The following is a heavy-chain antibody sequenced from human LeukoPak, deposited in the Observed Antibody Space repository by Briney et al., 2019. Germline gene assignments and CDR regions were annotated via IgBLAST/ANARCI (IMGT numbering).Heavy chain of an antibody. V-gene: IGHV3-33*01. CDR2: IWYDGSNK. D-gene: IGHD6-19*01. Sequence: PGRSLRLSCAASGFTFSSYGMHWVRQAPGKGLEWVAVIWYDGSNKYYADSVKGRFTISRDNSKNTLYLQMNSLRAEDTAVYYCATEEPQWLALDYWAREPWSPSPQ. J-gene: IGHJ4*02. CDR3: ATEEPQWLALDY. CDR1: GFTFSSYG.